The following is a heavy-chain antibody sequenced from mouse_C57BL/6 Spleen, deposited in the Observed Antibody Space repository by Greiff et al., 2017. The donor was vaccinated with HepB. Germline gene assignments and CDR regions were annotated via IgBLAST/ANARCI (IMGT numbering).Heavy chain of an antibody. V-gene: IGHV1-80*01. Sequence: VQLQQSGAELVKPGASVKISCKASGYAFSSYWMNWVKQRPGKGLEWIGQIYSGDGDTNYNGKFKGKATLTADKSSSTAYMQLSSQTSEDSAVYFCARLSNPYYFDYWGQGTTLTVSS. D-gene: IGHD2-5*01. CDR2: IYSGDGDT. CDR3: ARLSNPYYFDY. CDR1: GYAFSSYW. J-gene: IGHJ2*01.